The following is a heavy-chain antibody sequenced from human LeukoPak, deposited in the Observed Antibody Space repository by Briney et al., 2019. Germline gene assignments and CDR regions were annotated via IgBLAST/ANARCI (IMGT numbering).Heavy chain of an antibody. J-gene: IGHJ4*02. CDR3: AKEGLGYCSGGSCYYFDY. CDR1: GFTFSSYG. Sequence: GGSLRLSCGASGFTFSSYGMHGVGQAPGKGREWVAVISYDGRNKYYADSVKGRFTISRDNSKNTLYLQMTSLRAEDTPVYYCAKEGLGYCSGGSCYYFDYWGQGTLVTVSS. CDR2: ISYDGRNK. D-gene: IGHD2-15*01. V-gene: IGHV3-30*18.